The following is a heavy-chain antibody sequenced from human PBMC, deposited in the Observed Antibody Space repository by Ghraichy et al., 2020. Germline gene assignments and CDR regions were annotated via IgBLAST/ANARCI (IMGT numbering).Heavy chain of an antibody. V-gene: IGHV3-23*01. CDR1: GFTFRNYA. J-gene: IGHJ4*02. CDR3: VKRGGSCRGDTCYGGFDY. D-gene: IGHD2-15*01. CDR2: IGGSSGST. Sequence: GGSLRLSCVGSGFTFRNYAMSWVRQAPGKGLEWVSAIGGSSGSTYYADSVKGRFTISRDNSQNTLYLQMNSLRVEDTAEYYCVKRGGSCRGDTCYGGFDYWGQGTLVTVSS.